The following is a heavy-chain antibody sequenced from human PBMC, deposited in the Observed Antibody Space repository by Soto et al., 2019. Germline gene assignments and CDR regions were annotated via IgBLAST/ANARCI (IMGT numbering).Heavy chain of an antibody. Sequence: SCAASGFTFSSYAMSWVRQAPGKGMEWVAAISXSGGSTYYAXXVKGRFTISRENSKNTRYLQMNSLRAEDAAVYYCAKDLVGSNADYYDYWGQGTLVTVSS. D-gene: IGHD2-15*01. CDR3: AKDLVGSNADYYDY. J-gene: IGHJ4*02. V-gene: IGHV3-23*01. CDR1: GFTFSSYA. CDR2: ISXSGGST.